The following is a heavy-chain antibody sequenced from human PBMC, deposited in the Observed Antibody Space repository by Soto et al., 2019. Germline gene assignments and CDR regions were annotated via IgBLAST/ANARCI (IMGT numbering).Heavy chain of an antibody. CDR1: GFIFSDNY. CDR2: ISTNSITI. V-gene: IGHV3-11*01. J-gene: IGHJ4*02. CDR3: ASARSGSGRSFDN. Sequence: QVQLVESGGGLVKPGGSLRLSCAVSGFIFSDNYMSWIRQAPGKGLEWVSYISTNSITIYYADSLKGRFTISRDNAKNSLYLQMNSLRAEDTAMYYCASARSGSGRSFDNWGQGTLVTVSS. D-gene: IGHD1-26*01.